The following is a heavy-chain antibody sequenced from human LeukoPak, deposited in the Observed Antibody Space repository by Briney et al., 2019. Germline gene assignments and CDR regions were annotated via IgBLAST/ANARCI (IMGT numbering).Heavy chain of an antibody. CDR3: AREGVPGTTDY. Sequence: GGSLRLSCAASGFIFSSYSMHWVRQAPGKGLESVSAISSNGGSTYYANPVRGRFTISRDNSKNTLYLQMGSLRAEDLAVYYCAREGVPGTTDYWGQGTLVTVSS. CDR2: ISSNGGST. V-gene: IGHV3-64*01. J-gene: IGHJ4*02. CDR1: GFIFSSYS. D-gene: IGHD6-19*01.